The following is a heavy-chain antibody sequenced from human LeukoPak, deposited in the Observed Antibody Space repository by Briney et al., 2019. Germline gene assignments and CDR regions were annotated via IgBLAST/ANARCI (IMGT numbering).Heavy chain of an antibody. CDR3: ARVMASSGWYFDY. V-gene: IGHV3-7*01. J-gene: IGHJ4*02. CDR2: IKQDGSEK. CDR1: GFTFSSYW. Sequence: GGSLRLSCAASGFTFSSYWMSWVRQAPGKGLEGVANIKQDGSEKYYVDSVKGRFTISRDNAKNSLYLQMNSLRAEDTAVYYCARVMASSGWYFDYWGQGTLVTVSS. D-gene: IGHD6-19*01.